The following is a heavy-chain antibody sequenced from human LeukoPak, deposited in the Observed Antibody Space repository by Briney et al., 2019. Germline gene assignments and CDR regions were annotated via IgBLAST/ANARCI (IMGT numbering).Heavy chain of an antibody. Sequence: GGSLRPSCAASGFSFDDYGMNWVRQAPGKGLEWVSSISGGGGSTYYADSVKGRFTISRDNSKNTLYLQMNSLRAEDTAVYYCAKDLRITIIVVVKAPTEFDYWGQGTLVTVSS. D-gene: IGHD3-22*01. CDR2: ISGGGGST. CDR1: GFSFDDYG. J-gene: IGHJ4*02. V-gene: IGHV3-23*01. CDR3: AKDLRITIIVVVKAPTEFDY.